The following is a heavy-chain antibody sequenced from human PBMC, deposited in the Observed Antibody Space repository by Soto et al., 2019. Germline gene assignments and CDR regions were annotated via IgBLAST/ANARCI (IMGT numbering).Heavy chain of an antibody. J-gene: IGHJ3*01. CDR3: AREGILGLFDAYDL. Sequence: QDQLVQSGAEVKKPGASVKVSCKASVFTSSGISCVRQAPGQRLEWMGWISTHNGNTIYAQKFQGRVIMTMDTSTTTVYMELRSLRPDDAAVYLCAREGILGLFDAYDLWGQGTMVTVSS. D-gene: IGHD3-3*01. CDR1: VFTSSG. CDR2: ISTHNGNT. V-gene: IGHV1-18*04.